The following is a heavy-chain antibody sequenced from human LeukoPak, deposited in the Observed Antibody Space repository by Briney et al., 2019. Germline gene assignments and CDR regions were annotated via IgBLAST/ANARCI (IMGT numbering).Heavy chain of an antibody. V-gene: IGHV3-30-3*01. J-gene: IGHJ4*02. CDR1: GFTFSSYA. D-gene: IGHD2-15*01. CDR3: TRGRNVVATSGYFDY. CDR2: ISYDGDNK. Sequence: GGSLRLSCAASGFTFSSYAMHWVRQAPGKGLEWVAAISYDGDNKYYADSLKGRFTISRDNSKNTLYLQMNSLRTEDTAVYYCTRGRNVVATSGYFDYWGQGTLVPVSS.